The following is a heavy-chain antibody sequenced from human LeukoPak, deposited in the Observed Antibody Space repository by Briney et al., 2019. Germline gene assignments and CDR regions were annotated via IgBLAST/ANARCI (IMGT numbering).Heavy chain of an antibody. CDR3: AGNGGNSNFDY. J-gene: IGHJ4*02. CDR2: IYHSGST. CDR1: GGSISSSNW. V-gene: IGHV4-4*02. D-gene: IGHD4-23*01. Sequence: SETLSLTCAVSGGSISSSNWWSWVRQPPGKGLEWIGEIYHSGSTNYNPSLKSRVTISVDKSKNQFSLKLSSVTAADTAMYYCAGNGGNSNFDYWGQGTLVTVSS.